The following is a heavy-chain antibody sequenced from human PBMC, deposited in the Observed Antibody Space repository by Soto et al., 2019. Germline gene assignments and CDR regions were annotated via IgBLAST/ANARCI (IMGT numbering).Heavy chain of an antibody. CDR3: ASWGYYGLGP. D-gene: IGHD3-22*01. Sequence: GASVKVSCKASGYTFTSYGISWVRQAPGQGLEWMGWINAYNGNTKYSQKFQGRVTITRDTSASTAYMELSSLRSEDTAVYYCASWGYYGLGPWGQGTLVTVPQ. V-gene: IGHV1-18*01. CDR1: GYTFTSYG. J-gene: IGHJ5*02. CDR2: INAYNGNT.